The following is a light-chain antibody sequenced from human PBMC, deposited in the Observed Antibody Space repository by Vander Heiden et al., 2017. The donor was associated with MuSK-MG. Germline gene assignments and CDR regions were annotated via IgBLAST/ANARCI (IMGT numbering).Light chain of an antibody. J-gene: IGLJ1*01. CDR1: SSDVGGYSS. Sequence: QSPRTHSASVSGSPGQSITISCTGTSSDVGGYSSVSWYQQHPGKAPKLMIYDVSDRPSGVSNRFSGSKSGSTASLTISGLQAEDEADYYCSSYATSGTLVVFGTGTKVTVL. CDR3: SSYATSGTLVV. CDR2: DVS. V-gene: IGLV2-14*01.